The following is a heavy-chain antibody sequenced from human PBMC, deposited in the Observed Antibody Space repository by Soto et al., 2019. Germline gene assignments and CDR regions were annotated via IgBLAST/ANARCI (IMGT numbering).Heavy chain of an antibody. V-gene: IGHV3-15*01. CDR3: TTEAYCSSTSCYGSHYYYMDV. D-gene: IGHD2-2*01. Sequence: EVQLVESGGGLVKPGGSLRLSCAASGFTFSNAWMSWVRQAPGKGLEWVGRIKSKTDGGTTDYAAPVKGRFTISRDDSKNTLYLQMNRLKTEDTAVYYCTTEAYCSSTSCYGSHYYYMDVWGKGTTVTVSS. CDR2: IKSKTDGGTT. CDR1: GFTFSNAW. J-gene: IGHJ6*03.